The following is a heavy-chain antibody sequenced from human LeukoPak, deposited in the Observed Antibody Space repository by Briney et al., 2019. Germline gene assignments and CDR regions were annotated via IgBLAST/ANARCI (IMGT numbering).Heavy chain of an antibody. Sequence: GGSLRLSCAASGFTFSSDAMHWVRQAPGKGLEWVAIILSDGSKTYYPDSVRGRFTISRDNSKNTLYLQMNSLRDEDTAVYYCARGATVLWFGILDYWGQGTLVTVSS. J-gene: IGHJ4*02. CDR3: ARGATVLWFGILDY. CDR1: GFTFSSDA. CDR2: ILSDGSKT. D-gene: IGHD3-10*01. V-gene: IGHV3-30*02.